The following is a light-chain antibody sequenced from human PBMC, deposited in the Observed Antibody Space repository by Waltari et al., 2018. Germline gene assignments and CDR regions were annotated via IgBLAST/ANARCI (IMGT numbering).Light chain of an antibody. CDR3: SSQSSNDVVL. J-gene: IGLJ2*01. V-gene: IGLV2-14*01. Sequence: QSALTQPASVSGSPGQSVTIFCAGPSNDVGGYNSVSWYQEHPGQAPRVIIYDVSDRRSGVSDRFSGSKSGNTASLTISGLQAEDEADYYCSSQSSNDVVLFGGGTKLTVL. CDR1: SNDVGGYNS. CDR2: DVS.